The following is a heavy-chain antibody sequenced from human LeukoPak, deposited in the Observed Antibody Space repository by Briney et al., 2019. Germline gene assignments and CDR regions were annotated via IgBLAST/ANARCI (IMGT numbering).Heavy chain of an antibody. Sequence: GGSLRLSCAASGFTFVSYAMTWVRQAPGKGLEWVSTISGSGDSTYYADSVKGRFTISRDSSKNTLYLQMNSLRAEDTAIYYCAKGNVGLDYWGQGTLVTVFS. CDR1: GFTFVSYA. V-gene: IGHV3-23*01. J-gene: IGHJ4*02. CDR3: AKGNVGLDY. CDR2: ISGSGDST. D-gene: IGHD2-15*01.